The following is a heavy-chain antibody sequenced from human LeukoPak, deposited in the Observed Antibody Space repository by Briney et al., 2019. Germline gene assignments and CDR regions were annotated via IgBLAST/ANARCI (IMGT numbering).Heavy chain of an antibody. V-gene: IGHV3-30*04. CDR1: GFTFSSYS. CDR3: PRARGVNNYAYGMDV. D-gene: IGHD5-18*01. CDR2: VLFDGSNK. J-gene: IGHJ6*02. Sequence: GGSLRLSCAASGFTFSSYSIHWVRQAAGRGLEWVAVVLFDGSNKYYADSVKGRFTISRDNSKDKLYLHMNSLRGEDTAGYYCPRARGVNNYAYGMDVWGQGTTVTVSS.